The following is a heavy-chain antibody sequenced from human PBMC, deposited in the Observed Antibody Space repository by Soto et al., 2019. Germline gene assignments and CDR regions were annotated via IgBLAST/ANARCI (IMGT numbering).Heavy chain of an antibody. Sequence: GGSLRLSCAASGFTFSSCAMGWVRQAPGKGLEWVSDIIDSGASTYYADSVKGRFTISRDNSKSTLYLQMNSLRAEDTALYYCAKCMTTVTTFPFDIWGQGTMVTVSS. J-gene: IGHJ3*02. CDR2: IIDSGAST. V-gene: IGHV3-23*01. CDR1: GFTFSSCA. D-gene: IGHD4-17*01. CDR3: AKCMTTVTTFPFDI.